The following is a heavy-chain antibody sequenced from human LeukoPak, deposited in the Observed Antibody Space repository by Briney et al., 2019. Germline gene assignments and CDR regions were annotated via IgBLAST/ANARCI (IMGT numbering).Heavy chain of an antibody. CDR3: ATADKWEPLDY. CDR2: FDPEDGES. J-gene: IGHJ4*02. Sequence: ASVKVSCKVSGASLSETSIHWVRQAPGQWLEWMGGFDPEDGESIFAQRFQDRFSMTEDTSTDTAYMELRSLRPEDTVVYYCATADKWEPLDYWGQGTLVTVSS. D-gene: IGHD1-26*01. CDR1: GASLSETS. V-gene: IGHV1-24*01.